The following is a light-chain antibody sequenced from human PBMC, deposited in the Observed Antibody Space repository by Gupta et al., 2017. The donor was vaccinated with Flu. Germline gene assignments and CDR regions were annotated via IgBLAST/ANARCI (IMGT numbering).Light chain of an antibody. CDR1: SSDTDGFYY. J-gene: IGLJ3*02. Sequence: QSALTQPASVSGSPGQSITIPCTGISSDTDGFYYVSWYQQYPGKGPKLMIYEVNNRPSGIANRFAGSRSGKTASLTISGLQAEDEAYYYCSSYTGRTTRVFGGGTRLTVL. CDR2: EVN. V-gene: IGLV2-14*01. CDR3: SSYTGRTTRV.